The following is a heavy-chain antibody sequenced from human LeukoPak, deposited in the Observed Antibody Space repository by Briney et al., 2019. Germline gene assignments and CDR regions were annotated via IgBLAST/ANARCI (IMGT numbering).Heavy chain of an antibody. CDR1: GGTFSSYA. V-gene: IGHV1-8*02. J-gene: IGHJ6*02. Sequence: ASVKVSCKASGGTFSSYAINWVRQATGQGLEWMGWMNPNSGNTGYAQKFQGRVTMTRNTSISTAYMELSSLRSEDTAVYYCARKQGLTFWSGYYPYYYYYYGMDVWGQGTTVTVSS. D-gene: IGHD3-3*01. CDR2: MNPNSGNT. CDR3: ARKQGLTFWSGYYPYYYYYYGMDV.